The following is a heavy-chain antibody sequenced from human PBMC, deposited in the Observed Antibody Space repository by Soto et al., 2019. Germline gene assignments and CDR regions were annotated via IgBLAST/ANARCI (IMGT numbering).Heavy chain of an antibody. J-gene: IGHJ4*02. CDR3: ARRWTRGEFDY. D-gene: IGHD3-16*01. Sequence: QVQLVQSGGEVKKPGASVKVSCKASGYIFNSFGISWVRQAPGQGLEWMGWISAYTGNTKYAQNFQGRVTMTTDTPTSKAYRGRRSGRSDDGAVYYCARRWTRGEFDYGAKGTLFTVSS. V-gene: IGHV1-18*01. CDR2: ISAYTGNT. CDR1: GYIFNSFG.